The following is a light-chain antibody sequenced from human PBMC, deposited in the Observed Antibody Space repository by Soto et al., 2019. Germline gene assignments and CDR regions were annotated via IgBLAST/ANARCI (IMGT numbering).Light chain of an antibody. Sequence: DIQMPQSPSSLSASVGDRVTITCQASQDINHYLNWYQQKPGKAPELLIFNAFNSEAGVASRFSGSSSGTDFTLTISSVQPEDIGTYFCQQYDNVPWTFGQGARVEIK. V-gene: IGKV1-33*01. J-gene: IGKJ1*01. CDR3: QQYDNVPWT. CDR1: QDINHY. CDR2: NAF.